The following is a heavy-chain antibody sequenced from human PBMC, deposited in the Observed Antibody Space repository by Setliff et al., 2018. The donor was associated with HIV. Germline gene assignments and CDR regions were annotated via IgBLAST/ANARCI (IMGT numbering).Heavy chain of an antibody. V-gene: IGHV3-49*03. D-gene: IGHD5-12*01. CDR3: IRGPWRTGMDV. Sequence: PGGSLRLSCTASGFTFGDYAMSWFRQAPGKGLEWVGFIRSKAYGGTAEYAASVKGRFTLSRDDSKSVAYLQMNSLKTDDTAVYYCIRGPWRTGMDVWGQGTTVTVSS. CDR2: IRSKAYGGTA. J-gene: IGHJ6*02. CDR1: GFTFGDYA.